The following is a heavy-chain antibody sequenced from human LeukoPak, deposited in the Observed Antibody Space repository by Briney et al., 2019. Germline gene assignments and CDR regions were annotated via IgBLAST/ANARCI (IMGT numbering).Heavy chain of an antibody. CDR1: GGSISSSSYY. V-gene: IGHV4-39*07. J-gene: IGHJ6*03. Sequence: SETLSLTCTVSGGSISSSSYYWGWIRQPPGKGLEGIGSIYYSGSTYYNPSLQIRVTISIDTSKNQFSLKLRFVTAADTAVYYCARVRCSGGSCPYYYYYYMDVWGKGTTVTVSS. CDR2: IYYSGST. D-gene: IGHD2-15*01. CDR3: ARVRCSGGSCPYYYYYYMDV.